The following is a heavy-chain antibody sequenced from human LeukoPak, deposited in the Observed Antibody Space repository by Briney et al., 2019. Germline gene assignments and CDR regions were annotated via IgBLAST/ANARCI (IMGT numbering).Heavy chain of an antibody. Sequence: PGRSLRLSCAASGFTFDDYAMHWVRHGPGKGLEWVSGISWNSGNIGYADSVKGRFTISRDNAKNSLYLQMNSLRAEDTALYYCAKGKGRIFGVVIIWGQGTLVTVSS. V-gene: IGHV3-9*01. CDR3: AKGKGRIFGVVII. D-gene: IGHD3-3*01. J-gene: IGHJ4*02. CDR2: ISWNSGNI. CDR1: GFTFDDYA.